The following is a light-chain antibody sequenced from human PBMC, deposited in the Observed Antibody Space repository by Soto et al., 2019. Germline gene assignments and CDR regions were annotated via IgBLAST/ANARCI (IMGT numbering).Light chain of an antibody. CDR1: QSINSY. Sequence: DIPMTQSPSSLSASVGDRVTITCRASQSINSYLNWYQQKPGKAPKPLIYAASSLQSGVPSRFSGSGAGTDFTLTISSLQPEDFAIYYCQQSYSVPITFGPGTTVDVK. CDR3: QQSYSVPIT. J-gene: IGKJ3*01. CDR2: AAS. V-gene: IGKV1-39*01.